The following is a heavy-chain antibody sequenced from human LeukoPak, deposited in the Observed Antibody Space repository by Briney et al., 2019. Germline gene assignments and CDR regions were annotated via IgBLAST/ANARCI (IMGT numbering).Heavy chain of an antibody. CDR1: GFTFSDYY. CDR2: ISSTGSTI. V-gene: IGHV3-11*01. J-gene: IGHJ4*02. CDR3: ARGASGSWQTRGYFDY. Sequence: PGGSLRLSCAASGFTFSDYYMSWIRQAPGKGLEWVPYISSTGSTIYYADSVKGRFTISRDNAKNSLYLQMNSLRAEDTAVYYCARGASGSWQTRGYFDYWGQGTLVTVSS. D-gene: IGHD6-13*01.